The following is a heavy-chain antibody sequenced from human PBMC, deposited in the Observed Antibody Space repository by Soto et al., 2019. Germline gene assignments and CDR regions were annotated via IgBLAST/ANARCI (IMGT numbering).Heavy chain of an antibody. V-gene: IGHV3-48*01. CDR2: LSSTTNSI. CDR1: GLTLSRHS. CDR3: ARHVYGDYALDS. D-gene: IGHD4-17*01. Sequence: EVQLVESGGGLVQPGEYLRLSCVASGLTLSRHSMNWVRQAPGKGLEWVSYLSSTTNSIHYADSVKGRFTVSRDDADTSVYLQMNSLRVEDTAVYYCARHVYGDYALDSWGQGTLVTVSS. J-gene: IGHJ4*02.